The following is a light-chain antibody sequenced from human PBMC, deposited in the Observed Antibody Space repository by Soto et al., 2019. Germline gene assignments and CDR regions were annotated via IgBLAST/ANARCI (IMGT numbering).Light chain of an antibody. CDR1: RPNIGSNT. CDR3: AAWDDSLTVVV. J-gene: IGLJ2*01. V-gene: IGLV1-44*01. Sequence: QSVLTQPPSASGTPGQRVTMSCSGSRPNIGSNTVNWYQQLPGTAPKVLIYSNDQRPSGVPDRFSGSKSGTSASLAISGLQSEDEADYYCAAWDDSLTVVVFGGGTKVTVL. CDR2: SND.